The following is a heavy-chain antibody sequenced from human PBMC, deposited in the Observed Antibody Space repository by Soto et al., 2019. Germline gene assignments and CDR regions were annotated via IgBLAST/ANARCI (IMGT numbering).Heavy chain of an antibody. CDR2: ISAYNGNT. D-gene: IGHD4-4*01. V-gene: IGHV1-18*04. CDR3: ARDGRVTTVRYYGMDV. J-gene: IGHJ6*02. CDR1: GYTFTSYG. Sequence: ASVKVSCKASGYTFTSYGISWERQAPGQGLERRGWISAYNGNTNYAQKLQGRVTMTTDTSTSTAYMELRSLRSDDTAVYYCARDGRVTTVRYYGMDVWGQGTTVTVSS.